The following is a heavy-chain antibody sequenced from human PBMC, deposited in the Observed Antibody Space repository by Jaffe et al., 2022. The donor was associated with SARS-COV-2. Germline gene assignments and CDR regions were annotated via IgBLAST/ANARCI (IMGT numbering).Heavy chain of an antibody. CDR3: ARGGYCSSDTCYVYMDV. CDR1: GYMFSSHA. CDR2: INPTTGKP. V-gene: IGHV7-4-1*02. D-gene: IGHD2-2*01. J-gene: IGHJ6*03. Sequence: QVQLVQSGSELKKPGASVKISCKASGYMFSSHATHWVRQAPGQGLEWMGWINPTTGKPTYAQGFTGRFVFSLDTSVTTAFLEISSLKAEDTAVYYCARGGYCSSDTCYVYMDVWGKGSTVNVSS.